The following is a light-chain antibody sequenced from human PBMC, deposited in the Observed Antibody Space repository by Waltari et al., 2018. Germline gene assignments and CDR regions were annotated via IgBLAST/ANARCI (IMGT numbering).Light chain of an antibody. CDR1: QSVSSN. CDR3: QQYNNWPFT. Sequence: ERVMTQSPATLSVSPGEGATLSCRASQSVSSNLAWYQQKPGRAPRLLMYGASTRATGIPARFSVWGSGTEFTLTINSMQSEDFAVYYCQQYNNWPFTFGQGTKLEIK. V-gene: IGKV3-15*01. CDR2: GAS. J-gene: IGKJ2*01.